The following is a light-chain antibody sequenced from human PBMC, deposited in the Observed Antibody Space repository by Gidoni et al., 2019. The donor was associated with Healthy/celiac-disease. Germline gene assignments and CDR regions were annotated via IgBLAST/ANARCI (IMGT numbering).Light chain of an antibody. CDR3: SSYTSSSTLVV. CDR2: DVS. CDR1: RSAVGGYNY. J-gene: IGLJ2*01. Sequence: SALTQPASVSGSPGQSFTISCTGTRSAVGGYNYVSWYQQHPGKAPKLMIYDVSNRPSGVSNRFSGSKSGNTASLTISGLQAEDEADYYCSSYTSSSTLVVFGGGTKLTVL. V-gene: IGLV2-14*01.